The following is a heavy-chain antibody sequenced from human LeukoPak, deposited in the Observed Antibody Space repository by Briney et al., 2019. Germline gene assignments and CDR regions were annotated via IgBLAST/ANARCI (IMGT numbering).Heavy chain of an antibody. V-gene: IGHV4-39*01. CDR3: VRHHKYCSSTSCYKVGDPTDAFAI. D-gene: IGHD2-2*01. J-gene: IGHJ3*02. CDR1: GGPISNTGYF. Sequence: SETLSLTCTVSGGPISNTGYFWGWIRQPPGKGLEWIGNIYYSGSTYYNPSLKSRVTISVDTSKNQFSLKLTSVTAADTAVYYCVRHHKYCSSTSCYKVGDPTDAFAIWGLGTMVIVSS. CDR2: IYYSGST.